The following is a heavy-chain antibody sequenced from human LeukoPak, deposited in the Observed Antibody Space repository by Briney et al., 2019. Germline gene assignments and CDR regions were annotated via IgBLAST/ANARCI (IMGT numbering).Heavy chain of an antibody. D-gene: IGHD6-19*01. CDR1: GFTFSSYE. CDR3: ARSYSSGWDWFDP. Sequence: GSLRLSCAASGFTFSSYEMNWVRQAPGKGLEWVSYISSSGSTIYYADSVKGRFTISRDNAKNSLYLQMNSLRAEDTAVYYCARSYSSGWDWFDPWAREPWSPSPQ. J-gene: IGHJ5*02. CDR2: ISSSGSTI. V-gene: IGHV3-48*03.